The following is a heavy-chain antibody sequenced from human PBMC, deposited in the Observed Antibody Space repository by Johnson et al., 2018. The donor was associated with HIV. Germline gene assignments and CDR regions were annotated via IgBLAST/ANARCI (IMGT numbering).Heavy chain of an antibody. CDR1: GFTFSSYA. V-gene: IGHV3-23*04. CDR3: ARGGGYSIAAPSDAFDI. J-gene: IGHJ3*02. Sequence: VQLVESGGGLVQPGGSLRLSCAASGFTFSSYAMSWVRQAPGKGLEWVSAISGSGGSKYYADSVKGRFTISRDNSKNTLYLQMNSLRAEDTAVYYCARGGGYSIAAPSDAFDIWGQGTMVTVSS. D-gene: IGHD6-6*01. CDR2: ISGSGGSK.